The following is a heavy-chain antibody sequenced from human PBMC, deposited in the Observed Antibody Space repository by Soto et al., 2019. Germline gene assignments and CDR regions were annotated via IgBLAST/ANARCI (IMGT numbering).Heavy chain of an antibody. CDR3: ARTPRAVCSSTSCYTAGRYYGMDV. CDR1: GFTFSSYA. J-gene: IGHJ6*02. D-gene: IGHD2-2*02. CDR2: ISYDGSNK. V-gene: IGHV3-30-3*01. Sequence: GGSLRLSCAASGFTFSSYAMHWVRQAPGKGLEWVAVISYDGSNKYYADSVKGRFTISRDNSKNTLYLQMNSLRAEDTAVYYCARTPRAVCSSTSCYTAGRYYGMDVWGQGTTVTVS.